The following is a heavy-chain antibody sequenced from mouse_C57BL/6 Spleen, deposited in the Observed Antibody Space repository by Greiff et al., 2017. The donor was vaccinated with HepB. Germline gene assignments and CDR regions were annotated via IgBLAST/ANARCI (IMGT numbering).Heavy chain of an antibody. CDR1: GYAFSSYW. CDR3: ARRGRPIYDGYYYAMDY. D-gene: IGHD2-3*01. V-gene: IGHV1-80*01. J-gene: IGHJ4*01. CDR2: IYPGDGDT. Sequence: QVQLQQSGAELVKPGASVKISCKASGYAFSSYWMNWVKQRPGKGLEWIGQIYPGDGDTNYNGKFKGKATLTADKSSSQAYMQLSSLTSEDSAVYFCARRGRPIYDGYYYAMDYWGQGTSVTVSS.